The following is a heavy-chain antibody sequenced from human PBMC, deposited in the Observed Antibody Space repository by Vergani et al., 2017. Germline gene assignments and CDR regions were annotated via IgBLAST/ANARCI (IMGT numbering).Heavy chain of an antibody. CDR2: ISSSSSYI. J-gene: IGHJ3*02. CDR1: GFTFSSYS. V-gene: IGHV3-21*01. CDR3: ARDMSSIAARPLRAGKYAFDI. D-gene: IGHD6-6*01. Sequence: EVQLVESGGGLVKPGGSLRLSCAASGFTFSSYSMNWVRQAPGKGLEWVSSISSSSSYIYYADSVKGRFTISRDNAKNSLYLQMNSLRAEDTAVYYCARDMSSIAARPLRAGKYAFDIWGQGTTVTVSS.